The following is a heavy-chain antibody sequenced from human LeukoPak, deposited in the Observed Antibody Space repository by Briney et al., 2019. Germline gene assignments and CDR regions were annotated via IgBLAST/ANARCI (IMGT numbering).Heavy chain of an antibody. CDR1: GGSISSGSYY. V-gene: IGHV4-61*02. CDR2: IYTSEST. Sequence: SQTLSLTCTVSGGSISSGSYYWSWIRQPAGKGLEWIGRIYTSESTNYNPSLKSRVTISVDTSKNQFSLKLSSVTAADTAVYYCARAQYYYDSSGYFHFDYWGQGTLVTVSS. D-gene: IGHD3-22*01. CDR3: ARAQYYYDSSGYFHFDY. J-gene: IGHJ4*02.